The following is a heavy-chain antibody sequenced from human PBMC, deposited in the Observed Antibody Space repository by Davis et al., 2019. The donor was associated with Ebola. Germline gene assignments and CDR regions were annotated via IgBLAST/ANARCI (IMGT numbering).Heavy chain of an antibody. D-gene: IGHD5-24*01. CDR2: ISAYNGNT. CDR3: ARDGYRSV. CDR1: GYSFTSYW. J-gene: IGHJ6*02. Sequence: GESLKISCKGSGYSFTSYWISWVRQAPGQGLEWMGWISAYNGNTNYAQKLQGRVTMTTDTSTSTAYMELRSLRSDDTAVYYCARDGYRSVWGQGTTVTVSS. V-gene: IGHV1-18*04.